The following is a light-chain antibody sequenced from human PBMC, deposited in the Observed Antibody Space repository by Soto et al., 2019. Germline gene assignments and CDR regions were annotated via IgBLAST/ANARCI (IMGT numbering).Light chain of an antibody. CDR2: AAS. CDR1: QAIRTF. CDR3: QKYNIAPWT. V-gene: IGKV1-27*01. J-gene: IGKJ1*01. Sequence: DLQMTQFPSSLSASVGDRVTITCRASQAIRTFLAWYQQRPGKVPKLLIYAASTLQSGVPSRFSGRGSGTDFTLIISSLQPEDVATYYCQKYNIAPWTFGHGTRVEI.